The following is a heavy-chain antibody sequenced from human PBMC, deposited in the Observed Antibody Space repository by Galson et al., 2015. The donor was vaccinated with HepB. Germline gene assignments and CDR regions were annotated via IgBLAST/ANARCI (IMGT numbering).Heavy chain of an antibody. J-gene: IGHJ4*02. V-gene: IGHV3-23*01. CDR3: ANGGIGGSAGLAY. Sequence: SLRLSCAASGFAVSNYGMTWVRQAPGKGLEWVSSMSTSHGATYYADSVKGRFTISRDESKNTLYLQMDSLRAQDTAMYFCANGGIGGSAGLAYWGQGTLVTVSS. D-gene: IGHD1-26*01. CDR2: MSTSHGAT. CDR1: GFAVSNYG.